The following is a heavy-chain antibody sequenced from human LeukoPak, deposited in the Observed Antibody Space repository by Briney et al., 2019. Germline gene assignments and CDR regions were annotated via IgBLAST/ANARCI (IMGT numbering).Heavy chain of an antibody. Sequence: PGGSLRLSCAASGFTFSSFPMTWVRQAPGKGLEWVSAILDSGAETYYADSVKGGFTISRDNSKNMVHLQMNSLRVEDTAVYYCAKRLFSSGWSAFDIWGQGTMVTVSS. CDR2: ILDSGAET. V-gene: IGHV3-23*01. D-gene: IGHD6-19*01. J-gene: IGHJ3*02. CDR3: AKRLFSSGWSAFDI. CDR1: GFTFSSFP.